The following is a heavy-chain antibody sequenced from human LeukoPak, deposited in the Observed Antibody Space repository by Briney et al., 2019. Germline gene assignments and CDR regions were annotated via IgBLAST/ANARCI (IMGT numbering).Heavy chain of an antibody. Sequence: SETLSLTCTVSGGSISSYYWSWIRQPPGKGLEWIGYIYCSGSTNYNPSLKSRVTISVDTSKNQFPLKLSSVTAADTAVYYCARSGRGGSYYNGYWGQGTLVTVSS. CDR3: ARSGRGGSYYNGY. J-gene: IGHJ4*02. D-gene: IGHD1-26*01. CDR1: GGSISSYY. V-gene: IGHV4-59*01. CDR2: IYCSGST.